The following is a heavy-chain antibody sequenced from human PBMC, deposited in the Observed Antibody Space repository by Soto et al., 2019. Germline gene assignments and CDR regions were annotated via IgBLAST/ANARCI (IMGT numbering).Heavy chain of an antibody. J-gene: IGHJ4*02. D-gene: IGHD2-21*02. V-gene: IGHV1-3*01. CDR2: INAGNGNT. CDR1: GYTFTSYA. CDR3: AKDQEGRYGGNSPR. Sequence: ASVKVSCKASGYTFTSYAMHWVRQAPGQRLEWMGWINAGNGNTKYSQKFQGRFTISRDNSKNTLYLQMNSLRAEDTAVYYCAKDQEGRYGGNSPRWGQGTRVTVSS.